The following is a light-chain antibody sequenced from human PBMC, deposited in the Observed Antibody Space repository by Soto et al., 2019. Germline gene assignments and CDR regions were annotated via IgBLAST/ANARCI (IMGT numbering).Light chain of an antibody. V-gene: IGKV3-15*01. Sequence: EIVVTQSPATLSVSPGERVTLSGRASQSVSSSLAWYQQRPGQAPGLLIYDTSTRAAGIAARFSGSGSGTEFTLTISSLQSEDSAGYYCQQYVHWPPGAFGQGTTVEIK. CDR3: QQYVHWPPGA. CDR2: DTS. CDR1: QSVSSS. J-gene: IGKJ1*01.